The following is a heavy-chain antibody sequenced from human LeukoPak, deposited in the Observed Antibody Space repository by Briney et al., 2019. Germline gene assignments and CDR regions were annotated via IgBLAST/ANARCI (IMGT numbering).Heavy chain of an antibody. CDR2: INHSGST. CDR1: GGSFSGYY. Sequence: PSETLSLTCAVYGGSFSGYYWSWIRQPPGKGLEWIGEINHSGSTNYNPSLKSRVTISVDTSTNQFSLKLSSATAADTPVYYCAPGRSIRYFDYWGQGTLLTVSS. V-gene: IGHV4-34*01. CDR3: APGRSIRYFDY. D-gene: IGHD3-9*01. J-gene: IGHJ4*02.